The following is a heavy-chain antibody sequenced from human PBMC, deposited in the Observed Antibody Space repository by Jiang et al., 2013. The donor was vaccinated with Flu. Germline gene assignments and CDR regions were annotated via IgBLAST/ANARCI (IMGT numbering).Heavy chain of an antibody. J-gene: IGHJ6*02. V-gene: IGHV4-4*07. D-gene: IGHD6-19*01. CDR2: IYTSGST. Sequence: PGLVKPSETLSLTCAVSGGSISSYYWSWIRQPAGKGLEWIGRIYTSGSTNYNPSLKSRVTMSVDTSKNQFSLKLSSVTAADTAVYYCARDRPVAGPPGYYYYGMDVWGQGTTVTVSS. CDR3: ARDRPVAGPPGYYYYGMDV. CDR1: GGSISSYY.